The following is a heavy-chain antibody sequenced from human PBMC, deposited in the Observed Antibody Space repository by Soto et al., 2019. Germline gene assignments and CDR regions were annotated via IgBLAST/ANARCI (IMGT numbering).Heavy chain of an antibody. V-gene: IGHV4-59*01. D-gene: IGHD5-12*01. J-gene: IGHJ4*02. CDR2: IYYSGNT. CDR1: GGSISYYY. CDR3: VRGGYVHAFDY. Sequence: LSLTCTVSGGSISYYYWGWIRQPPGKGLECIGSIYYSGNTHYNPSLKSRVTISVDTSMNQFSPNLDSVTAVDSAVYYCVRGGYVHAFDYWGQGALVTVSS.